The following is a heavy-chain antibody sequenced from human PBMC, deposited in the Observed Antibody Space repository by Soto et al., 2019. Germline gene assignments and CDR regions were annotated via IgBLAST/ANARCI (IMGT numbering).Heavy chain of an antibody. Sequence: ASVKVSCKASGYTFTSYGISWVRQAPGQGLEWMGWISAYNGNTNYAQKLQGRVTMTTDTSTSTDYMELRSLRSDDTAVYYCARLQQYGDSNWFDPWGQGTLVTVSS. CDR2: ISAYNGNT. CDR3: ARLQQYGDSNWFDP. J-gene: IGHJ5*02. CDR1: GYTFTSYG. V-gene: IGHV1-18*01. D-gene: IGHD4-17*01.